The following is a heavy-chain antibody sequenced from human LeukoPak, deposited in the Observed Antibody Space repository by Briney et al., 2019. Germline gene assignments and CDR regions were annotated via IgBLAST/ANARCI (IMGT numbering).Heavy chain of an antibody. V-gene: IGHV1-69*06. J-gene: IGHJ5*02. CDR3: ARISSSWYWFDP. CDR2: IIPIFGTA. Sequence: SVKVSCKASGSTFSSYAISWVRQAPGQGLEWMGRIIPIFGTANYAQKFQGRVTITADKSTSTAYMELSSLRSEDTAVYYCARISSSWYWFDPWGQGTLVTVSS. D-gene: IGHD6-13*01. CDR1: GSTFSSYA.